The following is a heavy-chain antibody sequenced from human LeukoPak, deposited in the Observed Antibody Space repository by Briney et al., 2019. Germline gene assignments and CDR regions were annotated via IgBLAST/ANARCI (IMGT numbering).Heavy chain of an antibody. CDR1: GYTFTSYG. CDR3: ARDASTIAAAGTELDY. CDR2: ISAYNGNT. V-gene: IGHV1-18*01. D-gene: IGHD6-13*01. J-gene: IGHJ4*02. Sequence: GASVKVSCKASGYTFTSYGISWVRQAPGQGLEWMGWISAYNGNTNYAQKLQGRVTMTTDTSTSTAYMELRSLRSDDTAVYYCARDASTIAAAGTELDYWGQGTLVTVSS.